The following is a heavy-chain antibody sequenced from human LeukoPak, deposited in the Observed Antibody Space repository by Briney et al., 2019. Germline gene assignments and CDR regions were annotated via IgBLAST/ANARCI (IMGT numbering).Heavy chain of an antibody. CDR3: ANGGLPDY. J-gene: IGHJ4*02. CDR1: GGSFSGYY. D-gene: IGHD3-10*01. CDR2: INHSGST. V-gene: IGHV4-34*01. Sequence: SETLSLTCAVYGGSFSGYYWSWIRQPPGKGLEWIGEINHSGSTNYNPSLKSRVTISVDTSKNQFSLKLSSVTAADTAVYYCANGGLPDYWGQGTLVTVSS.